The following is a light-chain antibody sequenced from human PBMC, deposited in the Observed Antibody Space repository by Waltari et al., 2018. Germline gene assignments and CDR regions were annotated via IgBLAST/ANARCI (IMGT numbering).Light chain of an antibody. Sequence: EIVMTQSPAILSVSPGERATLSCRASQSVSNNLAWYQQKPGQAPRPLIFGPSTRATGVAAMFSGSGSGTEFTLTISSLQSEDFAVYDCQQCNDWPRTSSQGTKVEIK. CDR3: QQCNDWPRT. CDR2: GPS. CDR1: QSVSNN. V-gene: IGKV3D-15*01. J-gene: IGKJ1*01.